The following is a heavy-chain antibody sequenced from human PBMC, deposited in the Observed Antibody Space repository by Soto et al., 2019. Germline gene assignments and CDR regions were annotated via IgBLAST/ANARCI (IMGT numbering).Heavy chain of an antibody. V-gene: IGHV4-34*01. J-gene: IGHJ6*02. D-gene: IGHD6-13*01. Sequence: PSETLSLTCAVYGGSFSGYYWSWIRQPPGKGLEWIGEINHSGSTNYNPSLKSRVTISVDTSKNQFSPRLSSVTAADTAVYYCACGIAAHYYYYYCGVDVWGQGTTVTVSS. CDR1: GGSFSGYY. CDR2: INHSGST. CDR3: ACGIAAHYYYYYCGVDV.